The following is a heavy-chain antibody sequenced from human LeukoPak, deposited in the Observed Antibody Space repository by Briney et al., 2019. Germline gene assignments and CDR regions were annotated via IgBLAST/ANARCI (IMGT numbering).Heavy chain of an antibody. Sequence: PSETLSLTCTVSGGSISSYYWSWIRQPPGKGLEWIGYIYYGGSTNYNPSLKSRVTISVDTSKNQFSLKLSSVTAADTAVYYCARSAPPYYDFWSGYYKRTPFDIWGQGTMVTVSS. CDR3: ARSAPPYYDFWSGYYKRTPFDI. J-gene: IGHJ3*02. CDR2: IYYGGST. V-gene: IGHV4-59*08. CDR1: GGSISSYY. D-gene: IGHD3-3*01.